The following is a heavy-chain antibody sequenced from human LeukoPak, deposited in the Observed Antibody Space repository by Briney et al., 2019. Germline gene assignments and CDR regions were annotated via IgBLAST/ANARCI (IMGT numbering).Heavy chain of an antibody. V-gene: IGHV4-4*07. CDR3: ARGLLSTVEY. CDR2: IFPGGST. J-gene: IGHJ4*02. Sequence: SETLSLTCTVSGGSISSYYWSWIRQPAGKGLEWIGRIFPGGSTNYNPSLKSRVTMSVDTSKNQFSLKLSSVTAADTAVYYCARGLLSTVEYWGQGTLVTVSS. CDR1: GGSISSYY. D-gene: IGHD2-15*01.